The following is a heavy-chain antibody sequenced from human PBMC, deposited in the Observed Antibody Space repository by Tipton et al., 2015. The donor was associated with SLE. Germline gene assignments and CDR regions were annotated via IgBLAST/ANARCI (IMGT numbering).Heavy chain of an antibody. J-gene: IGHJ4*02. D-gene: IGHD6-19*01. CDR3: ARQRLSWLADH. CDR1: GGSLRSYY. CDR2: MSYSAST. V-gene: IGHV4-59*08. Sequence: TLSLTCDVSGGSLRSYYWSWIRQPPGKGLEWIGYMSYSASTKYNPSLKSRVTISLDTSKNQFSLKLSSVTAADTAIYYCARQRLSWLADHWGQGTLVTDSS.